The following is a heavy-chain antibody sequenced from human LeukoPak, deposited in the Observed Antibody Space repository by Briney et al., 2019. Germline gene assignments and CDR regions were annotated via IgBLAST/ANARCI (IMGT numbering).Heavy chain of an antibody. J-gene: IGHJ4*02. Sequence: SETLSLTCTVSGGSISSSGYCWGWIRQPPGKGLEWIGSIYYSGSTYYNPSLKSRVTISVGTSKNQFSLKLSAVTAADTAVYYCARWGYSSGCGYWGQGTLVTVSS. CDR3: ARWGYSSGCGY. V-gene: IGHV4-39*07. CDR1: GGSISSSGYC. CDR2: IYYSGST. D-gene: IGHD6-19*01.